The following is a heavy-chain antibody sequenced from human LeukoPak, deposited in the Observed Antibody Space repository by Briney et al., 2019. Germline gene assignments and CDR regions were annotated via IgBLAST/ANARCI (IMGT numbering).Heavy chain of an antibody. D-gene: IGHD3-10*02. V-gene: IGHV3-20*04. CDR1: GFTFDDYG. J-gene: IGHJ6*04. CDR3: AELGITMIGGV. Sequence: GGSLRLSCVASGFTFDDYGMNWVRQGPGKGLEWVSGINWNGGRTGYADSVKGRFTISRDNAKYSLYLQMNSLRAEDTAVYYCAELGITMIGGVWGKGTTVTISS. CDR2: INWNGGRT.